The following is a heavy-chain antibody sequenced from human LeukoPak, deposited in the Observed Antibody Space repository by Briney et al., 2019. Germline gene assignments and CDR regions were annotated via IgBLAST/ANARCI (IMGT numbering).Heavy chain of an antibody. D-gene: IGHD5-24*01. CDR2: ISYDGSNK. Sequence: GSLRLSCAASGFTFSSYGMHWVRQAPGKGLEWVAVISYDGSNKYYADSVKGRFTISRDNSKNTLYLQMNSLRAEDTAVYYCAKVGEMATITPWYFDYWGQGTLVTVSS. CDR1: GFTFSSYG. V-gene: IGHV3-30*18. CDR3: AKVGEMATITPWYFDY. J-gene: IGHJ4*02.